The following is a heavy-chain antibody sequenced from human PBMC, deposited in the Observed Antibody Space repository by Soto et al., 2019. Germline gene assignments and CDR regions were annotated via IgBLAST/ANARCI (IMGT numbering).Heavy chain of an antibody. CDR1: GGSVSSRSYY. J-gene: IGHJ4*02. CDR2: IYYTGST. Sequence: SETLSLTCTVAGGSVSSRSYYWGWIRQPPGKGLEWIGTIYYTGSTSYSPSLKRRVTIAVDTSKTQFSLNLSSVTATDTAVYYWAARRAGDYYFDYWGQGTLVTVSS. D-gene: IGHD1-26*01. CDR3: AARRAGDYYFDY. V-gene: IGHV4-39*01.